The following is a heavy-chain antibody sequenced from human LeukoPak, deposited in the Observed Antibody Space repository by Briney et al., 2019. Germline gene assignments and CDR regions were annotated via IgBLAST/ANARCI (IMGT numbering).Heavy chain of an antibody. J-gene: IGHJ4*02. Sequence: GGSLRLSCAASGFTFSSYAMSWVRQAPGKGLEWVSAISGSGGSTYYADSVKGRFTISRDNSKNTLYLQMNSLRAEDTAAHYCAKDLGYCSSTSCLIHDYWGQGTLVTVSS. V-gene: IGHV3-23*01. CDR2: ISGSGGST. CDR3: AKDLGYCSSTSCLIHDY. CDR1: GFTFSSYA. D-gene: IGHD2-2*01.